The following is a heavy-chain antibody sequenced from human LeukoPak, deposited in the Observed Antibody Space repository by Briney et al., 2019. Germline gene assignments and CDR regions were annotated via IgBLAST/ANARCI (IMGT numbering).Heavy chain of an antibody. CDR2: ISAYNGNT. CDR3: ARERSSGYNDAFDI. CDR1: GYTFTIYG. V-gene: IGHV1-18*01. D-gene: IGHD3-22*01. J-gene: IGHJ3*02. Sequence: ASVKVSCKASGYTFTIYGVSWVRQAPGQGLEWMGWISAYNGNTNYAKKLQGRVTMTTDTSTSKAYMELRSLRSEDTAVYYCARERSSGYNDAFDIWGQGTMVTVSS.